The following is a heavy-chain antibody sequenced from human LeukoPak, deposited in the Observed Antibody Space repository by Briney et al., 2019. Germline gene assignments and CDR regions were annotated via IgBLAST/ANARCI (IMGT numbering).Heavy chain of an antibody. CDR2: IYSGGST. J-gene: IGHJ4*02. Sequence: GGSLRLSCPASGFTVSSNYMSWVRQAPGKGLEWVSVIYSGGSTYYADSVKGRFTISRDNSKNTLYLQMNSLRTEDTAVYYCARDTLGGNDYWGQGTLVTVSS. V-gene: IGHV3-53*01. CDR1: GFTVSSNY. D-gene: IGHD3-16*01. CDR3: ARDTLGGNDY.